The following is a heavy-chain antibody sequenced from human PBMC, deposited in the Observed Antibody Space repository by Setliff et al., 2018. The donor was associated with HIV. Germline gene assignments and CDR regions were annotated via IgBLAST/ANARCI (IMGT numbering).Heavy chain of an antibody. CDR3: ARDPDYYDSSGPYDAFDI. CDR2: ISSSGSTI. J-gene: IGHJ3*02. D-gene: IGHD3-22*01. CDR1: GFTFSDYY. Sequence: GAPRLSCAASGFTFSDYYMSWIRQAPGKGLAWVSYISSSGSTIYSADSVKGRFTISRDNAKNSLYLQMNSLRAEDTAVYYCARDPDYYDSSGPYDAFDIWGQGTMVTVSS. V-gene: IGHV3-11*04.